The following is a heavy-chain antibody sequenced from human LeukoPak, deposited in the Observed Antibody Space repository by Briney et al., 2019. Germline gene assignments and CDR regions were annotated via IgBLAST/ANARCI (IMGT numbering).Heavy chain of an antibody. CDR2: INPNSAGI. V-gene: IGHV1-2*02. CDR3: ARGRRSRGHYYVFDH. J-gene: IGHJ4*02. CDR1: GYTFTGYY. D-gene: IGHD3-22*01. Sequence: SVKVSCKASGYTFTGYYIHWVRQAPGQGLEWMGWINPNSAGINYAQKFQGRVTMTRDTSITAANMELSGLSSDDTAVYYCARGRRSRGHYYVFDHWGQGTLVTDSS.